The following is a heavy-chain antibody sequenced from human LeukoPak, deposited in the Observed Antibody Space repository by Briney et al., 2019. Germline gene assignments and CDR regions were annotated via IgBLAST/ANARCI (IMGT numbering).Heavy chain of an antibody. CDR1: GYTFTSYD. J-gene: IGHJ5*02. CDR3: ARGYCSSTSCLDWFDP. V-gene: IGHV1-8*01. Sequence: WASVKVSCKASGYTFTSYDINWVRQATGQGLEWMGWMNPNSGNTGYAQKFQGRVTMTRNTSISTAYMELSSLRSEDTAVYHCARGYCSSTSCLDWFDPWGQGTLVTVSS. D-gene: IGHD2-2*01. CDR2: MNPNSGNT.